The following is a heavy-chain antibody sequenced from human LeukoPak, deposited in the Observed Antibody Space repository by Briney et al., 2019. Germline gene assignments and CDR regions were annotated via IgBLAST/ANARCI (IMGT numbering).Heavy chain of an antibody. D-gene: IGHD3-22*01. J-gene: IGHJ2*01. CDR3: ARDYYGLNEIRYWYFDL. CDR1: GGSISSYY. V-gene: IGHV4-59*01. Sequence: PSETLSLTCTVSGGSISSYYWSWIRQPPGKGLEWIGDIYYSGSTNYNPSLKSRVTISVDTSKNQFSLKLSSVTAADTAVYYCARDYYGLNEIRYWYFDLWGRGTLVTVSS. CDR2: IYYSGST.